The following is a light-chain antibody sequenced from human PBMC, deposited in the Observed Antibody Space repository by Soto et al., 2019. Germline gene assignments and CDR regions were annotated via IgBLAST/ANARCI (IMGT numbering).Light chain of an antibody. CDR3: SSYGGSKNCV. CDR1: SSAVGGYNY. Sequence: QSALTQPPSASGSPGQSVTISCTGTSSAVGGYNYVSWYQQHPDKVPKLLIYEVSKRASGVPDRFSDSKSGHTASLTVSGMHVEDEASYYCSSYGGSKNCVCGTWTKLTVL. V-gene: IGLV2-8*01. CDR2: EVS. J-gene: IGLJ1*01.